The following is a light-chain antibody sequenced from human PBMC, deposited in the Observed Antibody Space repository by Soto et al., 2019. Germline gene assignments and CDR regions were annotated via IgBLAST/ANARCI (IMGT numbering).Light chain of an antibody. V-gene: IGLV2-14*01. J-gene: IGLJ2*01. CDR2: DVS. CDR1: SSDVGSYNY. CDR3: SSYTGSNTMV. Sequence: QSALTQPASVSGSPGQSITISCTGTSSDVGSYNYVSWYQQHPGKVPKVLIYDVSSRPSGVSDRFSGSKSGNTASLTISGLQAEDEADYYCSSYTGSNTMVLGGGTQLTVL.